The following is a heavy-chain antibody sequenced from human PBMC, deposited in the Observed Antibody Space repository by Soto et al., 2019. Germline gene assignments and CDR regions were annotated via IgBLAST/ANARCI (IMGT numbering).Heavy chain of an antibody. D-gene: IGHD3-22*01. CDR1: GGSISSYY. J-gene: IGHJ4*02. CDR3: ARESSPIQPYDSSGYYGR. CDR2: IHTSGST. V-gene: IGHV4-4*07. Sequence: SETLSLTCTVSGGSISSYYWSWIRQPAGKGLEWIGRIHTSGSTNYNPSLKSRVTMSVDTSKNQFSLKLSSVTAADTAVYYCARESSPIQPYDSSGYYGRWGQGTLVTVSS.